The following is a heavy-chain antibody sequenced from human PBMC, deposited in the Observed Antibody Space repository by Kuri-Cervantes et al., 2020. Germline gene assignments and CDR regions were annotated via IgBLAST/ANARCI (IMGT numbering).Heavy chain of an antibody. V-gene: IGHV3-30*18. CDR1: GFTFSSYG. D-gene: IGHD2-2*01. J-gene: IGHJ4*02. CDR2: ISYDGSNK. CDR3: AKEYVGYCSSTSCYNFDY. Sequence: GESLKISCATSGFTFSSYGMHWVRQAPGKGLEWVAVISYDGSNKYYADSVKGRFTISRDNSKNTLCLQMNSLRAEDTAVYYCAKEYVGYCSSTSCYNFDYWGQGTPVTVSS.